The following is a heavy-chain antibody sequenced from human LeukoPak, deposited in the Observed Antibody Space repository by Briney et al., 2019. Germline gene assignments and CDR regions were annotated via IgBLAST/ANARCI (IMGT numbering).Heavy chain of an antibody. J-gene: IGHJ6*04. D-gene: IGHD2-2*01. CDR1: GGTFSSYA. CDR2: IIPIFGTA. V-gene: IGHV1-69*13. Sequence: SVKVFCKASGGTFSSYAISWVRQAPGQGLEWMGGIIPIFGTANYAQKFQGRVTITADESTSTAYMELSSLRSEDTAVYYCASTVVPAATVGDYYYYYGMDVWGKGTTVTVSS. CDR3: ASTVVPAATVGDYYYYYGMDV.